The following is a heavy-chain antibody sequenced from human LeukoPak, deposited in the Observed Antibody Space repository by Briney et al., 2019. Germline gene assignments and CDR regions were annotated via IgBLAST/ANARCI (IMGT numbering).Heavy chain of an antibody. J-gene: IGHJ4*02. CDR1: GFTFSSHT. V-gene: IGHV3-21*01. CDR2: ISSTSSDM. Sequence: GGSLRLSCAASGFTFSSHTMTWVRQAPGKWLEWVSSISSTSSDMYYTDSVKGRFTISRDTAKNSLYLQMYNLRAEDTAVYYCARGSRDGGPDYWGQGTLVTVSS. D-gene: IGHD4-23*01. CDR3: ARGSRDGGPDY.